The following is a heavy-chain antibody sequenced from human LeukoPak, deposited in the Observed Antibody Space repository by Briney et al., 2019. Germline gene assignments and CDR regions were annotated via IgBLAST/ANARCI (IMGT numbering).Heavy chain of an antibody. J-gene: IGHJ6*02. CDR1: GFTFSSYG. Sequence: GGSLRLSCAASGFTFSSYGMHWVRQAPGKGLEWVAVISYDGSNKYYADSVKGRFTISRDNSKNTLYLQMNSLRAEDTAVYYCAKDRQWLVWAPWYYGMDVWGQGTTVTVSS. V-gene: IGHV3-30*18. CDR2: ISYDGSNK. D-gene: IGHD6-19*01. CDR3: AKDRQWLVWAPWYYGMDV.